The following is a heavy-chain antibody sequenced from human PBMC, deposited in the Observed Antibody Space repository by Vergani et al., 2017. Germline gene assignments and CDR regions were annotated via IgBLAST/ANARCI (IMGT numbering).Heavy chain of an antibody. D-gene: IGHD1-26*01. J-gene: IGHJ6*02. Sequence: QVQLQESGPALVKPSQTLSLTCTVSGGSISSGSYYWSWIRQPAGKGLEWIGRIYTSGSTNYNPSLKSRVTISVDTSKNQFSLKLSSVTAADTAVYYCARDSGSYSPINYYYGMDVWGQGTTVTVSS. CDR1: GGSISSGSYY. V-gene: IGHV4-61*02. CDR3: ARDSGSYSPINYYYGMDV. CDR2: IYTSGST.